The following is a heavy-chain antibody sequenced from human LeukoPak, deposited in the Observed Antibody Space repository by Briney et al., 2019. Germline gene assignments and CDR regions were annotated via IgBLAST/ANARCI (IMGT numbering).Heavy chain of an antibody. Sequence: AGESLKISCKGSGYSFATYRIAWVRQMPGKGPEWMGIIYPGDSETRYSPSFQGQVTISADKSISTAYLQWNSLKASDTAMYYCARRGGIYADLGYWGQGTLVTVSS. CDR1: GYSFATYR. J-gene: IGHJ4*02. D-gene: IGHD1-26*01. CDR3: ARRGGIYADLGY. CDR2: IYPGDSET. V-gene: IGHV5-51*01.